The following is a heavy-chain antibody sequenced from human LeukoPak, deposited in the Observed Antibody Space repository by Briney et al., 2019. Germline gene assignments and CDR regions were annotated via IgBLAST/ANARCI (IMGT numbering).Heavy chain of an antibody. CDR2: IIPILGIA. CDR1: GGTFSSYA. CDR3: ARALYGDYELGYYYYGMDV. Sequence: SVRVSCKASGGTFSSYAISWVRQAPGQGLEWMGRIIPILGIANYAQKFQGRVTITADKSTSTAHMELSSLRSEDTAVYYCARALYGDYELGYYYYGMDVWGQGTTVTVSS. V-gene: IGHV1-69*04. D-gene: IGHD4-17*01. J-gene: IGHJ6*02.